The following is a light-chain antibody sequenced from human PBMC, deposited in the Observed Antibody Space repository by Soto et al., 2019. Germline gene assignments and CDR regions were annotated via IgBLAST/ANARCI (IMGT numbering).Light chain of an antibody. CDR3: QQYNSYSWT. V-gene: IGKV1-5*01. Sequence: DIQRTQSPSTLSASVGGRVTIACRASQSISSWLAWYQQKPGKAPKLLIYDASSLESGVPSRFSGSGSGTEFTLTISSLQPDDFATYYCQQYNSYSWTFGQGTKVDIK. CDR2: DAS. CDR1: QSISSW. J-gene: IGKJ1*01.